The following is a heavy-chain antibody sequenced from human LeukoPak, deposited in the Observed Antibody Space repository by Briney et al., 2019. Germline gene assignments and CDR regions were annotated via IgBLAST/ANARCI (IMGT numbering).Heavy chain of an antibody. Sequence: PGESLKISCKGSGYSFTSYWIGWVRQMPGKGLEWMGIIYPGDSDTRYSPSFQGQVTISADKSISTAYLQWSSLKASDTAMYYCARPVNGITMVRGGGNDDAFDIWGQGTMVTVSS. CDR2: IYPGDSDT. D-gene: IGHD3-10*01. CDR3: ARPVNGITMVRGGGNDDAFDI. CDR1: GYSFTSYW. J-gene: IGHJ3*02. V-gene: IGHV5-51*01.